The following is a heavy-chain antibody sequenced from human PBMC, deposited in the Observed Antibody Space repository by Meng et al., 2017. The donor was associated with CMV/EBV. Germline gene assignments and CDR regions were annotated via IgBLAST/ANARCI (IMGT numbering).Heavy chain of an antibody. J-gene: IGHJ6*02. D-gene: IGHD6-13*01. CDR1: GGSVSSGSYY. CDR3: ARGRVSSWYGTSYYYYGMDV. CDR2: IYYSGST. Sequence: GSLRLSCTVSGGSVSSGSYYWSWIRQPPGKGLEWIGYIYYSGSTNYNPSLKSRVTISVDTSKNQFSLKLSSVTAADTAVYYCARGRVSSWYGTSYYYYGMDVWGQGTTVTVSS. V-gene: IGHV4-61*01.